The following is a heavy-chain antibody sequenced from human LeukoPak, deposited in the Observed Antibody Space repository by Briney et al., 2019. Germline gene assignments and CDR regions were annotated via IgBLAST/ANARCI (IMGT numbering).Heavy chain of an antibody. J-gene: IGHJ4*02. CDR1: GGSISSSSYF. D-gene: IGHD6-13*01. Sequence: SETLSPTCTVSGGSISSSSYFWGWIRQPPGKGLEWVGSISYSGSTFYNPSLRSRVTISVDTSKNQFSLNLSSVTAADTAVFFCARHVTKPAAGTPRHFDSWGQGALVTVSS. V-gene: IGHV4-39*01. CDR2: ISYSGST. CDR3: ARHVTKPAAGTPRHFDS.